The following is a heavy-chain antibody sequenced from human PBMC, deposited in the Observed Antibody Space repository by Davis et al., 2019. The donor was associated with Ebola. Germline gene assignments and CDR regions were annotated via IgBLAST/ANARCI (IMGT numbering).Heavy chain of an antibody. V-gene: IGHV3-48*02. CDR3: ARDRLIRFLQWPLGMDV. D-gene: IGHD3-3*01. CDR2: ISSSRSTI. J-gene: IGHJ6*02. CDR1: GFTFINAW. Sequence: GESLKISCAASGFTFINAWMNWVRQAPGKGLEWVSYISSSRSTIHYADSVKGRFTISRDNAKNSLYLQMNTLRDEDTAVYYCARDRLIRFLQWPLGMDVWGQGTTVTVSS.